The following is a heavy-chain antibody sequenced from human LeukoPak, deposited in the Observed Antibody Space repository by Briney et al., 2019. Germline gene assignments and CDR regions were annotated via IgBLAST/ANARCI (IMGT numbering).Heavy chain of an antibody. CDR3: AKGGKWDVTPFDY. Sequence: GGSLRLSCAASGFTFTSYSMNWVRQAPGKGLEWVSTISGGGGSTYYADSVKGRFTISRDNSKNTLYLQVNSLRAEDTAVYYCAKGGKWDVTPFDYWGQGTLVAVSS. V-gene: IGHV3-23*01. J-gene: IGHJ4*02. CDR2: ISGGGGST. CDR1: GFTFTSYS. D-gene: IGHD1-26*01.